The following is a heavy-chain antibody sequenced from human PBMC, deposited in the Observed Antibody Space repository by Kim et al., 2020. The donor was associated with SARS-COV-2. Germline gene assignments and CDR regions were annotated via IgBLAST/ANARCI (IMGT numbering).Heavy chain of an antibody. V-gene: IGHV1-2*06. CDR2: INPNRGGT. CDR1: GYTFTGYY. Sequence: ASVKVSCKASGYTFTGYYMHWVRQAPGQGLEWMGRINPNRGGTNYAQKFQGRVTMTRDTSISTAYMELSRLRSDDTAVYYCARSRYCSGGSCYSGWFDPWGQGTLVTVSS. CDR3: ARSRYCSGGSCYSGWFDP. D-gene: IGHD2-15*01. J-gene: IGHJ5*02.